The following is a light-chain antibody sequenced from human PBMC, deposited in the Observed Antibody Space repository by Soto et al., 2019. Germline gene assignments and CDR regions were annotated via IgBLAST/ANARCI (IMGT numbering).Light chain of an antibody. CDR1: QSISNY. CDR2: AAS. J-gene: IGKJ1*01. CDR3: QQSYSAPRT. Sequence: DIQMTQSPYSLSASVGDRVTITCRASQSISNYLNWYQQKPGKAPKLLIYAASSLQSGGPSRFGGSGSGTEFTLTISSLQPEDFANYYCQQSYSAPRTFGQGTKVEIK. V-gene: IGKV1-39*01.